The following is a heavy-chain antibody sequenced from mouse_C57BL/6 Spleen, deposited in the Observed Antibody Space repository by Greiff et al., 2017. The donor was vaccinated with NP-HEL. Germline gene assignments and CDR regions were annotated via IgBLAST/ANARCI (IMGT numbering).Heavy chain of an antibody. CDR1: GYTFTSYW. Sequence: QVQLQQPGAELVRPGSSVKLSCKASGYTFTSYWMHWVKQRPIQGLEWIGNIDPSDSETHYNQKFKDKATLTVDKSSSTAYMQLSSLTSEYSAVYYCARRGYGNHGDDAMDYWGQGTSVTVSS. CDR3: ARRGYGNHGDDAMDY. D-gene: IGHD2-1*01. J-gene: IGHJ4*01. V-gene: IGHV1-52*01. CDR2: IDPSDSET.